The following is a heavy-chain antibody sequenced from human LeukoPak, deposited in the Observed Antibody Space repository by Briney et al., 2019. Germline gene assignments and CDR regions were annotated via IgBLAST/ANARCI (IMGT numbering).Heavy chain of an antibody. CDR1: GGSISSGGYY. D-gene: IGHD6-13*01. V-gene: IGHV4-31*03. CDR3: ARVIAAAGRVFDY. J-gene: IGHJ4*02. Sequence: SETLSLTCTVSGGSISSGGYYWSWIRQHPGKGLEWIGYIYYSGSTYYNPSLKSRVTISVDRSKNQFSLKLSSVTAADTAVYYCARVIAAAGRVFDYWGQGTLVTVSS. CDR2: IYYSGST.